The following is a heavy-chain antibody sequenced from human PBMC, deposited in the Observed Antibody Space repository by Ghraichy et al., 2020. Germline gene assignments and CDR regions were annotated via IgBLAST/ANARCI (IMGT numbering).Heavy chain of an antibody. CDR3: ATSAVTYYGTALDF. V-gene: IGHV3-74*01. Sequence: AGSLRLSCPVSGITSVEYFLHWVSQAPGLVLVWVSRIYTDVSTATYADSVKGRFTISRDNAMNTLYLQMNSLRADDTAVYYCATSAVTYYGTALDFWGQGNLVTVSS. D-gene: IGHD4-17*01. J-gene: IGHJ4*02. CDR1: GITSVEYF. CDR2: IYTDVSTA.